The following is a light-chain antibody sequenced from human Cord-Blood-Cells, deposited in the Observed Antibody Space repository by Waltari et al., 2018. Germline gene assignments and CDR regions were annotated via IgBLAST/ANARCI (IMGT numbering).Light chain of an antibody. J-gene: IGKJ1*01. Sequence: AIQMTQSPSSLSASVGDRVTITCRASQGIRNDLGWYQQKPGKAPKLLIYAASSLQSGLPSRFSGSGSGTDFTLTISSLQPEYFATYYCLQDYKYPLTCGQGTKVEIK. CDR1: QGIRND. CDR3: LQDYKYPLT. V-gene: IGKV1-6*01. CDR2: AAS.